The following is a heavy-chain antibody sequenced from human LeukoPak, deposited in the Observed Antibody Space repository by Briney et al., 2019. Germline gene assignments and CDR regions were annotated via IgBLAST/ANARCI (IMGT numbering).Heavy chain of an antibody. V-gene: IGHV1-24*01. CDR1: GYSLTELS. J-gene: IGHJ4*02. CDR3: ARDLGSVTATDY. Sequence: ASVKVSCKVSGYSLTELSMHWVRQAPGKGLERMGRFDPEDGETIYAQNFQARVTMTEDTSTDTAYMELSSLRSEDTAVYYCARDLGSVTATDYWGQGTLVTVSS. D-gene: IGHD2-15*01. CDR2: FDPEDGET.